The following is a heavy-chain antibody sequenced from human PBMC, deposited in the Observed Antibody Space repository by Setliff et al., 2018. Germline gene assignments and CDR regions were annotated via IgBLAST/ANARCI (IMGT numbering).Heavy chain of an antibody. V-gene: IGHV4-39*02. CDR3: ARAPNDLGVDWLFNNYFDY. CDR2: VYYTGRT. D-gene: IGHD3-9*01. Sequence: PSETLSLTCNVSGGSVSSGYYYWDWIRQPPGKGLEWIGTVYYTGRTYYNPSLKSRVTIAVDAPDNHFSLKLRSVTAADTAVYYCARAPNDLGVDWLFNNYFDYWGHGTRGTVSS. J-gene: IGHJ4*01. CDR1: GGSVSSGYYY.